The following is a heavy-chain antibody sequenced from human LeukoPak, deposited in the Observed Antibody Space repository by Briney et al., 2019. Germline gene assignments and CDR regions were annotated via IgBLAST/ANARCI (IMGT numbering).Heavy chain of an antibody. D-gene: IGHD2-15*01. CDR2: IYPGDSDT. CDR1: GYSFTSYW. CDR3: ARFVGACSGGSCYSDY. Sequence: GESLKISCKGSGYSFTSYWIGWVRQVPGKGLEWMGIIYPGDSDTRYSPSFQGQVTISADKSISTAYLQWNSLKASDTAMYYCARFVGACSGGSCYSDYWGQGTLVTVSS. J-gene: IGHJ4*02. V-gene: IGHV5-51*01.